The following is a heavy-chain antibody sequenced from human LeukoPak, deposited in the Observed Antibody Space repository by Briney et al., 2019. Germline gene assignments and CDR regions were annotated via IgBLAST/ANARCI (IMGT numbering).Heavy chain of an antibody. CDR1: GGTFSSYT. J-gene: IGHJ4*02. Sequence: ASVKVSCKASGGTFSSYTISWGRQAPGQGLEWMGRIIPILGIANYAEKFQGRVTITADKSTSTAYMELSSLRSEDTAVYYCATLATARPYYFDYWGQGTLVTVSS. D-gene: IGHD5-12*01. CDR3: ATLATARPYYFDY. CDR2: IIPILGIA. V-gene: IGHV1-69*02.